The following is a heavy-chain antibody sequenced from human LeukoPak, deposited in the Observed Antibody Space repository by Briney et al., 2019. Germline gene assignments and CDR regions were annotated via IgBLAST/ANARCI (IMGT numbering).Heavy chain of an antibody. V-gene: IGHV4-59*12. CDR1: GGSISSYY. CDR3: ARADASIWPRSFEY. D-gene: IGHD6-13*01. J-gene: IGHJ4*02. Sequence: SETLSLTCTVSGGSISSYYWSWIRQPPGKGLEWIGFIYYSGSTNYKPSLKSRVTISVDTSKNQFSLNVNSVTAADTAVYYCARADASIWPRSFEYWGQGTLVTVSS. CDR2: IYYSGST.